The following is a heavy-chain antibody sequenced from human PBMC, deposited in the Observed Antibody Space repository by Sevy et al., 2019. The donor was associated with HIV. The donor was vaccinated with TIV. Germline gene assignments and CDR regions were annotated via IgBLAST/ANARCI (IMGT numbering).Heavy chain of an antibody. CDR3: ARGHINYGSGCYYPSANFDY. CDR1: GFTFSDYY. D-gene: IGHD3-10*01. V-gene: IGHV3-11*01. CDR2: ISSSGSTI. J-gene: IGHJ4*02. Sequence: GGSLRLSCAASGFTFSDYYMSWIRQAPGKGLEWVSYISSSGSTIYYADSVKGRFTISRDNAKNSLYLQMNSLRAEDTAVYYCARGHINYGSGCYYPSANFDYWGQGTLVTVSS.